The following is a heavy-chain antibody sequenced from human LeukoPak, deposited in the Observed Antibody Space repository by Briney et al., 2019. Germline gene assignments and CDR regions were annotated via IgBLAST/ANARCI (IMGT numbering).Heavy chain of an antibody. CDR1: GFTFSSYS. V-gene: IGHV3-21*01. CDR2: ISSSRDYI. Sequence: GGSLRLSCAASGFTFSSYSMNWVRQAPGKGLEWVSSISSSRDYIYYADSVKGRLTISRDNAKNSLFLQMNSLRAEDTAVYYSARDPSVVQEAVNWFDPWGQGIFVTVSS. D-gene: IGHD2-2*01. J-gene: IGHJ5*02. CDR3: ARDPSVVQEAVNWFDP.